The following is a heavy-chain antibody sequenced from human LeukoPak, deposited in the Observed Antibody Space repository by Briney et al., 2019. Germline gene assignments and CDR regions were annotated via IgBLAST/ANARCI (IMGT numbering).Heavy chain of an antibody. CDR2: IYPADSDT. CDR3: ARRDFGGNSHFDS. Sequence: GESLKISCMGSGYSFPTHWIGWVRQMPGKGLEWMGIIYPADSDTRYSPSFQGQVTISADKSVRTTYLQWSSLKASDTAMYFCARRDFGGNSHFDSWGQGTLVTVSS. CDR1: GYSFPTHW. V-gene: IGHV5-51*01. J-gene: IGHJ4*02. D-gene: IGHD4-23*01.